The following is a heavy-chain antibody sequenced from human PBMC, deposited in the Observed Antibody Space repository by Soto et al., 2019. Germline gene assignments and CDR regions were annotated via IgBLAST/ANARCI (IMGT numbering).Heavy chain of an antibody. D-gene: IGHD2-8*01. V-gene: IGHV3-7*01. CDR3: ARDSGGKYCTNGVCYTYYGMDV. CDR2: IKQDGSDK. Sequence: TGGSLRLSCAASGFTFSSYWMSWVRQAPGKGLEWVANIKQDGSDKYYVDSVKGRFTISRDNAKNSLYLQMNSLRAEDTAVYYCARDSGGKYCTNGVCYTYYGMDVWGQGTTVTVSS. CDR1: GFTFSSYW. J-gene: IGHJ6*02.